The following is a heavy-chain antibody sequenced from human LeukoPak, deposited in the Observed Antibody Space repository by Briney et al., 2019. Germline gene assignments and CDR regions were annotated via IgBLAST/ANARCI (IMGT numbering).Heavy chain of an antibody. J-gene: IGHJ4*02. D-gene: IGHD2/OR15-2a*01. CDR1: GGSISSGGYY. Sequence: SQTLSLTCTVSGGSISSGGYYWSWIRQPPGKGLEWIGYIYHSGGTYYNPSLKSRVTISVDRSKNQFSLKLSSVTAADTAVYYCASELYGKVDYWGQGTLVTVSS. CDR3: ASELYGKVDY. V-gene: IGHV4-30-2*01. CDR2: IYHSGGT.